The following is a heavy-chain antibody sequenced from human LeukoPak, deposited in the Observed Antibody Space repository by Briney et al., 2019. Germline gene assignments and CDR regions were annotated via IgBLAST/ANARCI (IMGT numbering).Heavy chain of an antibody. V-gene: IGHV1-24*01. CDR1: GYTLTELS. Sequence: ASVKVSCKVSGYTLTELSMHWVRQAPGKGLEWMGGFDPEDGETIYAQKFQGRVTMTEDTSTDTAYMELSSLRSEDTAVYYCARGGLGGGAPDYWGQGTLVTVSS. J-gene: IGHJ4*02. D-gene: IGHD3-16*01. CDR3: ARGGLGGGAPDY. CDR2: FDPEDGET.